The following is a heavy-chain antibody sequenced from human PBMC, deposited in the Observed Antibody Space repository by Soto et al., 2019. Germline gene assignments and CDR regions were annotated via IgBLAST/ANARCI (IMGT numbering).Heavy chain of an antibody. CDR1: GGSISSGGYS. D-gene: IGHD1-1*01. J-gene: IGHJ5*02. V-gene: IGHV4-30-2*01. CDR3: ARDQLEGNWFDP. Sequence: QLQLQESGSGLVRPSQTLSLTCAVSGGSISSGGYSWNWIRQPPGKGLEWIGYIYHSGSTLYNPSLKSRATRSVDQSKNQCSLKLSSVTAADTAVYYCARDQLEGNWFDPWGQGTLVTVSS. CDR2: IYHSGST.